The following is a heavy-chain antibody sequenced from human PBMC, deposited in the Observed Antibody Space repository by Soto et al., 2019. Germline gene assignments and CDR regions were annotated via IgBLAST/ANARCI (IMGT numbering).Heavy chain of an antibody. J-gene: IGHJ5*02. D-gene: IGHD3-10*01. CDR2: IIPIFGTA. Sequence: GASVKVSCKASGGTFISYAISWVRQAPGQGLEWMGGIIPIFGTANYAQKFQGRVTITADESTSTAYMELSRLRSEDTAVYYCARGPPYYYGSGSNYFDPWGRGTLVTVSS. CDR3: ARGPPYYYGSGSNYFDP. CDR1: GGTFISYA. V-gene: IGHV1-69*13.